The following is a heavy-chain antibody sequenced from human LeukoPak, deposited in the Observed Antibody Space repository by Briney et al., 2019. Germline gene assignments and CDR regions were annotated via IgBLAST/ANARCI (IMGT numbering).Heavy chain of an antibody. CDR1: GGSFSGYY. J-gene: IGHJ2*01. D-gene: IGHD2-15*01. Sequence: PSETLSLTCAVYGGSFSGYYWSWIRQPPGKGLEWIGEINHSGSTNYNPSLKGRVTISVDTSKNQFSLKLSSVTAADTAVYYCARELRYCSGGSCYHNWYFDLWAVAPWSLSPQ. CDR3: ARELRYCSGGSCYHNWYFDL. CDR2: INHSGST. V-gene: IGHV4-34*01.